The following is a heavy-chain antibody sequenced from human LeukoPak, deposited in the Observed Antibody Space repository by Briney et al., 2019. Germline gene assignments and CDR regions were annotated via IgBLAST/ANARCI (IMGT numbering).Heavy chain of an antibody. CDR1: GFTFSSYA. CDR3: AKAGYYDILTGYYPPIDY. J-gene: IGHJ4*02. D-gene: IGHD3-9*01. CDR2: ISGSGCST. Sequence: GGSLRLSCAASGFTFSSYAMSWVRQAPGKGLEWVSAISGSGCSTYYADSVKGRFTISRDNSKNTLYLQMNSLRAEDTAVYYYAKAGYYDILTGYYPPIDYWGEGTLVTVSS. V-gene: IGHV3-23*01.